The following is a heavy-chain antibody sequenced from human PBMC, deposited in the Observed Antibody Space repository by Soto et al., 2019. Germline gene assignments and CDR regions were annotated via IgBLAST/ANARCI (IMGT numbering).Heavy chain of an antibody. CDR1: GGSISSYY. CDR2: IYYSGST. J-gene: IGHJ4*02. V-gene: IGHV4-59*08. Sequence: SETLSLTCTVSGGSISSYYWSWIRQPPGKGLEWIGYIYYSGSTNYNPSLKSRVTISVDTSKNQFSLKLSSVTAADTAVYYCASLGIAARSGGSIFDYWGQGTLVTVSS. D-gene: IGHD6-6*01. CDR3: ASLGIAARSGGSIFDY.